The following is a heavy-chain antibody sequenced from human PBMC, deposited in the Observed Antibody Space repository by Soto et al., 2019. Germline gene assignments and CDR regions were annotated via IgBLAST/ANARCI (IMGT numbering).Heavy chain of an antibody. CDR2: IIPIFGTA. CDR3: ARRDVSLYISRGWFDP. J-gene: IGHJ5*02. V-gene: IGHV1-69*12. D-gene: IGHD3-16*02. Sequence: QVQLVQSGAEVKKPGSSVKVSCKASGGTFSSYAISWVRQAPGQGLEWMGGIIPIFGTANYAQKFQGRVTITADETTSTSYMELSRLRSEDTAVDYCARRDVSLYISRGWFDPWGQGTLVTVS. CDR1: GGTFSSYA.